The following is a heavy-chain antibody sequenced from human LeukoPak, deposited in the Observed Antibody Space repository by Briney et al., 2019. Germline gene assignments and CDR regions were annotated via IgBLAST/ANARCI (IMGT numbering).Heavy chain of an antibody. CDR1: GFTFSSYS. CDR3: ASGVSDYDFWSGYYNYAFYI. V-gene: IGHV3-21*01. D-gene: IGHD3-3*01. CDR2: ISSSSSYI. Sequence: GGSLRLSCAASGFTFSSYSMNWVRQAPGKGLEWVSSISSSSSYIYYADSVKGRFTISRDNAKNSLYLQMNSLRAEDTAVYYCASGVSDYDFWSGYYNYAFYIWGQGTMVTVSS. J-gene: IGHJ3*02.